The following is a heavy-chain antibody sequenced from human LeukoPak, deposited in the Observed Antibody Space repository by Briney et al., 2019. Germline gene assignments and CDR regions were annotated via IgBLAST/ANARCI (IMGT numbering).Heavy chain of an antibody. J-gene: IGHJ4*02. Sequence: GGSLRLSCAASGFTFSSYAMSWVRQAPGKGLEWVSAISGSGGSTYYADSVKGRFTISRDNAKNSLYLQMNSLRAEDTAVYYCARVIRGNWAFDYWGQGTLVTVSS. CDR3: ARVIRGNWAFDY. CDR1: GFTFSSYA. V-gene: IGHV3-23*01. D-gene: IGHD7-27*01. CDR2: ISGSGGST.